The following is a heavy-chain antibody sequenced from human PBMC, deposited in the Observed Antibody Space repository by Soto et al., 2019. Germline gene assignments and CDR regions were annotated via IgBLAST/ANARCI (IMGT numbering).Heavy chain of an antibody. CDR3: ARCQFGGYYFGAHDYFDY. D-gene: IGHD3-22*01. CDR1: GGTFSSYA. Sequence: SGKVSCKASGGTFSSYAISWVRQAPGQGLEWMGGIIPIFGTANYARKFQGRVTITADESTSTAYMELSSLRSEDTAVYYCARCQFGGYYFGAHDYFDYWGQGTLVTVSS. CDR2: IIPIFGTA. V-gene: IGHV1-69*13. J-gene: IGHJ4*02.